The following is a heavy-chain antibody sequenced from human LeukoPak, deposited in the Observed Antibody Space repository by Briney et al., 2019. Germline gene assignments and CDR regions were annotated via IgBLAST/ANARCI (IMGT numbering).Heavy chain of an antibody. V-gene: IGHV4-59*01. CDR3: ARVNGAGDAFDI. D-gene: IGHD1-26*01. J-gene: IGHJ3*02. Sequence: SETLSLTCTVSGRSISSYYWSWIRQPPGKGLEWIGYIYYSGNTNYNPSLKSRVTISVDTSKNQFSLKLSSVTAADTAVYYCARVNGAGDAFDIWGQGTMVTVSS. CDR1: GRSISSYY. CDR2: IYYSGNT.